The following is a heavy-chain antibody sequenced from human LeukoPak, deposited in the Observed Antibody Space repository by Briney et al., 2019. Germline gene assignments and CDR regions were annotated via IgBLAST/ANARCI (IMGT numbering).Heavy chain of an antibody. CDR3: ARDGPGPREERFNY. CDR1: GYSISAYSISAVSY. J-gene: IGHJ4*02. CDR2: IHHSGST. Sequence: SETLSLTCAVSGYSISAYSISAVSYWGWIRQPPGKGLEWIASIHHSGSTYYNPSFKSRVTISLDTSKNQLSLRLSSVTAADTAVFYGARDGPGPREERFNYWGQGTLVTVS. V-gene: IGHV4-38-2*02.